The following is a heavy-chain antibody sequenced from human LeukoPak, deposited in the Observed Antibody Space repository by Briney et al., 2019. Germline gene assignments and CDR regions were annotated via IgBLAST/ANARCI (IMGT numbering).Heavy chain of an antibody. CDR3: AREDQTNVGVPDY. CDR2: ISSSGSMI. CDR1: GFTFSDYY. V-gene: IGHV3-11*04. D-gene: IGHD1-26*01. J-gene: IGHJ4*02. Sequence: GGSLRLSCAASGFTFSDYYMSWIRQAPGKGLEWVSYISSSGSMISDADSVKGRFTISRDNAKKSLYLQMNSLRAEDTAVYYCAREDQTNVGVPDYWDQGTLVTVSS.